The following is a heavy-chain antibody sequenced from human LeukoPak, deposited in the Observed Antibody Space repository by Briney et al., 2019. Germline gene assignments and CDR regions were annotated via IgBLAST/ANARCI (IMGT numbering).Heavy chain of an antibody. CDR1: GYTFTSYY. D-gene: IGHD6-6*01. Sequence: ASVKVSCKASGYTFTSYYMHWVRQAPGQGLEWMGIINPSGGSTSYAQKFQGRVTMTRDMSTSTVYMELSSLRSEDTAVYYRAYSSSILNAFDIWGQGTMVTVSS. J-gene: IGHJ3*02. CDR2: INPSGGST. CDR3: AYSSSILNAFDI. V-gene: IGHV1-46*01.